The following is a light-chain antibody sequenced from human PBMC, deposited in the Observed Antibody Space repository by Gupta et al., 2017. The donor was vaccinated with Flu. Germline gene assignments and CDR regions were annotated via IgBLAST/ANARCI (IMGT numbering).Light chain of an antibody. CDR2: MAS. CDR3: QEYNRYSWT. V-gene: IGKV1-5*03. CDR1: QSISSW. Sequence: DIQMTQSPSTLSASVGDRVTITCRASQSISSWLAWYQQKPGKPPKLLIYMASTLETGVPSRFGGSGSGTXFTLTIXSLQPDDFATYYCQEYNRYSWTFGXGTKVEIK. J-gene: IGKJ1*01.